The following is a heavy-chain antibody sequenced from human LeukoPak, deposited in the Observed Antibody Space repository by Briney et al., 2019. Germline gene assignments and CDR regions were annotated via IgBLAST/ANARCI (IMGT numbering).Heavy chain of an antibody. Sequence: GTSVKVSCKASGYTFTSYDINWVRQATGQGLEWMGWMNPNSGNTGYAQKFQGRVTMTRNTSISTAYMELSSLRSEDTAVYYCAGLGVVAATGILPWNNYYYYYGMDVWGQGTTVTVSS. CDR2: MNPNSGNT. V-gene: IGHV1-8*02. CDR3: AGLGVVAATGILPWNNYYYYYGMDV. D-gene: IGHD2-15*01. J-gene: IGHJ6*02. CDR1: GYTFTSYD.